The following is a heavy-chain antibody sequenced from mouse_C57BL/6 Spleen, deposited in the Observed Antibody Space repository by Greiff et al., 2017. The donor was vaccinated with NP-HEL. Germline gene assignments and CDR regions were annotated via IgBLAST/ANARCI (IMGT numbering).Heavy chain of an antibody. CDR2: IHPNSGST. Sequence: QVQLQQPGAELVKPGASVKLSCKASGYTFTSYWMHWVKQRPGQGLEWIGMIHPNSGSTNYNEKFKSKATLTVDKSSSTAYMQLSSLTSEDSAVYYWAREDYGSSYVGLYAMDYWGQGTSVTVSS. D-gene: IGHD1-1*01. CDR3: AREDYGSSYVGLYAMDY. J-gene: IGHJ4*01. CDR1: GYTFTSYW. V-gene: IGHV1-64*01.